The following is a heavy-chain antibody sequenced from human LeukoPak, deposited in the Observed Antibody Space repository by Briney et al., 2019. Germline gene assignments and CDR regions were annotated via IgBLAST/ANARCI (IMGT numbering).Heavy chain of an antibody. J-gene: IGHJ3*02. CDR3: ATIMGPPARDAFDI. CDR1: GYTFTSYG. D-gene: IGHD2-8*01. V-gene: IGHV1-18*01. Sequence: ASVKVSCKASGYTFTSYGISWVRQAPGQGLEWMGWISAYNGNTNYAQKLQGRVTMTTDTSTSTAYMELSRLRSDDTAVYYCATIMGPPARDAFDIWGQGTMVTVSS. CDR2: ISAYNGNT.